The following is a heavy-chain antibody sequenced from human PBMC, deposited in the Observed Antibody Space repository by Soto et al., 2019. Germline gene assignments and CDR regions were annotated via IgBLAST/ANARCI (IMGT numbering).Heavy chain of an antibody. CDR1: GFIFRDWF. D-gene: IGHD4-4*01. CDR3: ARDPRNKGLDP. J-gene: IGHJ5*02. Sequence: GGSLRLSCAASGFIFRDWFMSWIRQAPGKGLEWISYISKDSGRATRYADSVKGRFTISRDNAKNTLYLQMNDLRAEDTAIYFCARDPRNKGLDPWGPGTLVTVSS. CDR2: ISKDSGRAT. V-gene: IGHV3-11*04.